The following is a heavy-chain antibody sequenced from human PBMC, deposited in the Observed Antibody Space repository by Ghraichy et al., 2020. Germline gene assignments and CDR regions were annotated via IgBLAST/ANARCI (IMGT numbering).Heavy chain of an antibody. CDR2: IYYSGST. CDR3: ARHLNYYDYVWGSYRQAYLEDY. CDR1: GGSISSSSYY. V-gene: IGHV4-39*01. Sequence: SETLSLTCTVSGGSISSSSYYWGWIRQPPGKGLEWIGSIYYSGSTYYNPSLKSRVTISVDTSKNQFSLKLSSVTAADTAVYYCARHLNYYDYVWGSYRQAYLEDYWGQGTLVTVSS. D-gene: IGHD3-16*02. J-gene: IGHJ4*02.